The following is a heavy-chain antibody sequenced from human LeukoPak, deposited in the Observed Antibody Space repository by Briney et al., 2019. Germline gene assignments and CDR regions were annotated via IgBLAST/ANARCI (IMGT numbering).Heavy chain of an antibody. CDR1: GGSVSSGSYY. V-gene: IGHV4-39*07. CDR2: INHSGST. Sequence: SETLSLTCTVSGGSVSSGSYYWSWIRQPPGKGLEWIGEINHSGSTNYNPSLKSRVTISVDTSKNQFSLKLSSVTAADTAVYYCARGRIQYSSSSARADYWGQGTLVTVSS. CDR3: ARGRIQYSSSSARADY. D-gene: IGHD6-6*01. J-gene: IGHJ4*02.